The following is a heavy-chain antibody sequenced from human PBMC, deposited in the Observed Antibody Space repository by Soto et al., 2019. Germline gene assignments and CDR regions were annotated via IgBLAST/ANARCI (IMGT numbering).Heavy chain of an antibody. CDR1: GDSVSSNSAT. V-gene: IGHV6-1*01. CDR3: GRAHLGTDRYTLEPXXP. D-gene: IGHD3-16*01. J-gene: IGHJ5*02. CDR2: TYYRSKWYN. Sequence: PSQTLSLTCAISGDSVSSNSATWNWIRQSPSRGLEWLGRTYYRSKWYNDHAISVKGRITINPDTSKNQFSLQLNSVTPEDTAVYYCGRAHLGTDRYTLEPXXPWGQGTLVTVSS.